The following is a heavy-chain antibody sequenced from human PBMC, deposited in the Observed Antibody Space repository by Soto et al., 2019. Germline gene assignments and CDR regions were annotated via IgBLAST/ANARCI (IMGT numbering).Heavy chain of an antibody. Sequence: ASVKVSCKASGYTFTSYDINWVRQATGQGLEWMGWMNPNSGNTGYAQKFQGRVTMTRNTSISTAYMELSSLRSEDTAVYYCARVSLWFGERPHDVLAFRGKGTTVTVSS. CDR2: MNPNSGNT. V-gene: IGHV1-8*01. CDR1: GYTFTSYD. CDR3: ARVSLWFGERPHDVLAF. J-gene: IGHJ6*04. D-gene: IGHD3-10*01.